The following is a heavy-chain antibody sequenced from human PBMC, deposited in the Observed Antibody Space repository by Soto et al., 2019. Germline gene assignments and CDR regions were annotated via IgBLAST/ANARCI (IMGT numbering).Heavy chain of an antibody. CDR2: IYDRGST. V-gene: IGHV4-39*01. Sequence: QLQLQESGPGLVKPSETLSLTCTVSGGSIGSSSYYWGWIRQPPGKGLEWIGSIYDRGSTYSNPSLKSRLTTSVDTSKNQFSLKLTSVTAADTAVYYRARHGYSSGRTYFDYWGQGTLVTVSS. J-gene: IGHJ4*02. CDR1: GGSIGSSSYY. CDR3: ARHGYSSGRTYFDY. D-gene: IGHD6-19*01.